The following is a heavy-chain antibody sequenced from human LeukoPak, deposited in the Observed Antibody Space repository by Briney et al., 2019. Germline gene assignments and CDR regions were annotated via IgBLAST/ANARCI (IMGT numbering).Heavy chain of an antibody. CDR3: ARVGEIAVAHEEFDC. CDR2: ISSDGSNK. CDR1: GFTFSSYW. D-gene: IGHD6-19*01. J-gene: IGHJ4*02. V-gene: IGHV3-30*03. Sequence: QPGGSLRLSCAASGFTFSSYWMNWVRQAPGKGLEWVAVISSDGSNKYYADSVKGRFTISRDNSKNTLYLQMNSLRVEDTAVYYCARVGEIAVAHEEFDCWGQGTLVTVSS.